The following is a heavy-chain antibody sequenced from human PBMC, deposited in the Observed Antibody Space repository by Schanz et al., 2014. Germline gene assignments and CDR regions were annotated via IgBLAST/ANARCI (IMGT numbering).Heavy chain of an antibody. CDR2: VSAYNGNT. CDR1: GYTFTRSG. D-gene: IGHD3-10*01. CDR3: ARDPQYYYGSGRGY. V-gene: IGHV1-18*01. Sequence: QVQLVQSGGEVKTPGASVKVSCKASGYTFTRSGISWVRQAPGQGLEWMGWVSAYNGNTNYAQKLQGRVTITADISTSTAYMELISLTSEDTAVYYCARDPQYYYGSGRGYWGQGTLVTVST. J-gene: IGHJ4*02.